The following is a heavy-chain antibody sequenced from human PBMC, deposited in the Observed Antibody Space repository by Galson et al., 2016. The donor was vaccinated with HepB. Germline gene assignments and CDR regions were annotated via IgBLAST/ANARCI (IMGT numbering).Heavy chain of an antibody. CDR2: IYSGGST. V-gene: IGHV3-53*01. J-gene: IGHJ6*02. CDR1: GFTVSNKY. Sequence: SLRLSCAASGFTVSNKYMSWVRRAPGKGLEWLSVIYSGGSTYYADSVKGRSTISRDNSKNTVYLQMNNLRVEDTAVYYCAVEAGIAVAGPEFHYYYGMDVWGQGTTVTVSS. D-gene: IGHD6-19*01. CDR3: AVEAGIAVAGPEFHYYYGMDV.